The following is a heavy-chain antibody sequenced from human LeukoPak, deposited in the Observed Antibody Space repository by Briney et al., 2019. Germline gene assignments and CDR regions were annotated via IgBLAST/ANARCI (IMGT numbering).Heavy chain of an antibody. CDR1: GGSISNYY. V-gene: IGHV4-59*08. J-gene: IGHJ6*03. CDR2: IYSSGYT. CDR3: ARQPNYYYYMDA. Sequence: SETLSLTCSASGGSISNYYWSWIRQPPGKGLEWIGYIYSSGYTNYKPSLKSRVTLSVDTSKNQVSLKLTSVTAADTAVYYCARQPNYYYYMDAWGKGTTVTVSS.